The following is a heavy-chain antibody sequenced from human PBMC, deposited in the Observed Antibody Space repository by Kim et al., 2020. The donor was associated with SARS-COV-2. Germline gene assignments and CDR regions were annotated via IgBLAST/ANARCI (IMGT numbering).Heavy chain of an antibody. D-gene: IGHD2-15*01. CDR3: AKRPVDARYGMDV. V-gene: IGHV3-23*01. J-gene: IGHJ6*02. Sequence: SADSVKGRFTISRENSKNTLYLQMNSLRAEDTAVYYCAKRPVDARYGMDVWGQGTTVTVSS.